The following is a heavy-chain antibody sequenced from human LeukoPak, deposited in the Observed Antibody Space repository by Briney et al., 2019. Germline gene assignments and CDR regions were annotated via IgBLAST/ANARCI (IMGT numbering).Heavy chain of an antibody. D-gene: IGHD3-16*02. CDR3: ARDLLGYNYYYMDV. V-gene: IGHV3-30*02. CDR1: GFSFSSYG. CDR2: IRYDGSNK. J-gene: IGHJ6*03. Sequence: QPGGSLRLSCAASGFSFSSYGMYWVRQAPGKGLEWVAFIRYDGSNKYYADSVKGRFTISRDNAKNSLFLQMNSLRAEDTAVYYCARDLLGYNYYYMDVWGKGTTVTVSS.